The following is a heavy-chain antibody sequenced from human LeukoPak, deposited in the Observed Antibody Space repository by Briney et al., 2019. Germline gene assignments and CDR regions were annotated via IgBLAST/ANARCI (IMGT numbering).Heavy chain of an antibody. CDR2: INPNSGGT. J-gene: IGHJ4*02. V-gene: IGHV1-2*06. Sequence: ASVKVSCKASGYTSTGYYMHWVRQAPGQGLEWMGRINPNSGGTNYAQKFQGRVTMTRDTSISTAYMELSRLRSDDTAVYYCARAPSYYYDSSGPLDYWGQGTLVTVSS. CDR3: ARAPSYYYDSSGPLDY. CDR1: GYTSTGYY. D-gene: IGHD3-22*01.